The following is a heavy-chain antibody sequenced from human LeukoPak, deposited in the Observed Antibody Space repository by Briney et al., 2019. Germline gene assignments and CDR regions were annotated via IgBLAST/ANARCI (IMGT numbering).Heavy chain of an antibody. J-gene: IGHJ4*02. D-gene: IGHD5-18*01. CDR3: ARDSSSTQQLWFVY. Sequence: GGSLRLSCAASGFTFSSYSMNWVRQAPGKGLEWVSYISSSSHDIYYADSVKGRFTISRDNAKNSLYLQMNSLRAEDTAVYYCARDSSSTQQLWFVYWGQGTLVTVSS. CDR1: GFTFSSYS. V-gene: IGHV3-21*01. CDR2: ISSSSHDI.